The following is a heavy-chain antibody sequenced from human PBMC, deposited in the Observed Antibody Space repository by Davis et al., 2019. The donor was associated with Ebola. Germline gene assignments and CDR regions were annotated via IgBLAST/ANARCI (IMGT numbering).Heavy chain of an antibody. V-gene: IGHV3-66*01. D-gene: IGHD1-26*01. J-gene: IGHJ4*02. CDR2: IYGGGST. CDR3: AREWEARYFDY. Sequence: PGGSLRLSCAASGFTVSSNYMSWVRQAPGKGLEWVSVIYGGGSTYYADSVKGRFTVSRDSSKNTLYLQMNSLRAEDTAVYYCAREWEARYFDYRGQGTLVTVSS. CDR1: GFTVSSNY.